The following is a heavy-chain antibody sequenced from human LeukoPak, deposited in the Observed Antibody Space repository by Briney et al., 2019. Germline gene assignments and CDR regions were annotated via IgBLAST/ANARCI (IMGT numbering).Heavy chain of an antibody. CDR1: GVSISSSSDY. CDR2: IYYSGST. D-gene: IGHD1-1*01. J-gene: IGHJ4*02. Sequence: NSSETLSLTCTVSGVSISSSSDYWGWIRQPPGKGLEWIGSIYYSGSTYYNPSLKSRVTISVDTSKNQFSLKLSSVTAADTAVYYCARSTRGQGYYFDYWGQGTLVTVSS. V-gene: IGHV4-39*01. CDR3: ARSTRGQGYYFDY.